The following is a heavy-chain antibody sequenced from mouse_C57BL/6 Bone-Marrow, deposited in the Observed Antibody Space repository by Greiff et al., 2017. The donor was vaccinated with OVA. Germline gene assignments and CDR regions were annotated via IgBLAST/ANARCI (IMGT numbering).Heavy chain of an antibody. Sequence: VKLVESGAELAKPGASVKLSCKASGYTFTSYWMHWVKQRPGQGLEWIGYINPSSGYTKYNQKFKEKATLTADKSSSTAYMQRSSLTYEDSAVYYCASRGETAQAFYYFDYWGQGTTLTVSS. D-gene: IGHD3-2*02. J-gene: IGHJ2*01. CDR1: GYTFTSYW. CDR2: INPSSGYT. V-gene: IGHV1-7*01. CDR3: ASRGETAQAFYYFDY.